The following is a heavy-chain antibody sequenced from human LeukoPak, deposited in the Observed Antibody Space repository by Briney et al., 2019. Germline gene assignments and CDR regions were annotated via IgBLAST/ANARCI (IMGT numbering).Heavy chain of an antibody. Sequence: SETLSLTCTVSGGSISSYYWSWIRQPPGKGLEWIGYIYYSGSTNYNPSLKSRVTISVDTSKNQFSLKLSSVTAADTAVYYCARHRPISPILAAAGTGGWFDPWGQGTLVTVSS. V-gene: IGHV4-59*08. CDR2: IYYSGST. CDR3: ARHRPISPILAAAGTGGWFDP. D-gene: IGHD6-13*01. CDR1: GGSISSYY. J-gene: IGHJ5*02.